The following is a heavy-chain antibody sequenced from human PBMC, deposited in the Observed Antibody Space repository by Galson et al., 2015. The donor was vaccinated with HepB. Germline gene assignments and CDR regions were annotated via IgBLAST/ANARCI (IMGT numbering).Heavy chain of an antibody. J-gene: IGHJ3*02. Sequence: SLRLSCAAYGFTFSSYWMSWVRQAPGKGLEWVANIKQDGSEKYYVDSVKGRFTISRDNAKNSLYLQMNSLRAEDTAVYYCARERGQWLVHESGAFDIWGQGTMVTVSS. CDR1: GFTFSSYW. V-gene: IGHV3-7*03. CDR3: ARERGQWLVHESGAFDI. D-gene: IGHD6-19*01. CDR2: IKQDGSEK.